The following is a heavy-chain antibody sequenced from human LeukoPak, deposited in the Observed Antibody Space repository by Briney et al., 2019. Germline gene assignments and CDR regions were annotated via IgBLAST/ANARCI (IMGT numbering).Heavy chain of an antibody. J-gene: IGHJ4*02. CDR2: ISYDGSNK. CDR1: GFTFSRYG. D-gene: IGHD6-19*01. CDR3: AKGRYTSGGFDY. Sequence: PGGPLRLSCAASGFTFSRYGIHWVRHAPGRGVEWMAVISYDGSNKYYADSVKGRFTISRHNSKNTLYLQMNSLRAEDTAVYYCAKGRYTSGGFDYWGQGTLVTVSS. V-gene: IGHV3-30*18.